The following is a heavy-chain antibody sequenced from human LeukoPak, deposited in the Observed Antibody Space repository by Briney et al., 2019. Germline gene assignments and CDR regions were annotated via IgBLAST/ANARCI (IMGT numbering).Heavy chain of an antibody. V-gene: IGHV1-18*01. Sequence: ASVKVSCKASGGTFSCYAISWVRQAPGQGLEWMGWISAYNGNTNYAQKLQGRVTMTTDTSTSTAYMELRSLRSDDTAVYYCARGNTMISGVDWFDPWGQGTLVTVSS. CDR2: ISAYNGNT. D-gene: IGHD3-22*01. J-gene: IGHJ5*02. CDR3: ARGNTMISGVDWFDP. CDR1: GGTFSCYA.